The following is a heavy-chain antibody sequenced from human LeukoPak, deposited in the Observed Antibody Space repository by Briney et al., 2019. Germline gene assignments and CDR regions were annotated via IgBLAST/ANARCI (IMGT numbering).Heavy chain of an antibody. CDR3: AREKYYYDSSGYQPFDY. V-gene: IGHV4-39*01. J-gene: IGHJ4*02. CDR1: GGSISSSSYY. Sequence: KPSETLSLTCTVSGGSISSSSYYWGWIRQPPGKGLEWIGSIYYSGSTYYNPSLKSRVTISVDTSKNQFSLKLSSVTAADTAVYYRAREKYYYDSSGYQPFDYWGQGTLVTVSS. CDR2: IYYSGST. D-gene: IGHD3-22*01.